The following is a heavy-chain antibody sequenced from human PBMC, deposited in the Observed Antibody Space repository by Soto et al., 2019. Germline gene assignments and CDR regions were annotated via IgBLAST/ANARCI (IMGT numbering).Heavy chain of an antibody. CDR1: GFTFDDYA. CDR2: ISWNSGDI. D-gene: IGHD6-19*01. J-gene: IGHJ4*02. V-gene: IGHV3-9*01. Sequence: EVQLVESGGGLVQPGRSLRLSCAASGFTFDDYAMHWVRQVPGKGLEWVSGISWNSGDIGYADSVKGRFTISRDNAKNSLYLQMNSLRAEDTALYYCAEGGSGAVAGRTDYWGQGALVTVSS. CDR3: AEGGSGAVAGRTDY.